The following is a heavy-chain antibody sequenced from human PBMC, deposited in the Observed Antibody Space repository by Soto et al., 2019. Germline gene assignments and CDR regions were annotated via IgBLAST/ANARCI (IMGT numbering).Heavy chain of an antibody. Sequence: ASVKVSCKASGYTFTNYGISWVRQAPGQGLEWMGWISAYNNDTHYAQKLQDRVTMTTDTSTTTAYMELRSLRSDDTAVYYCARDGWGYSYVSGFDYWGQGTLVTVSS. D-gene: IGHD5-18*01. J-gene: IGHJ4*02. CDR1: GYTFTNYG. V-gene: IGHV1-18*01. CDR2: ISAYNNDT. CDR3: ARDGWGYSYVSGFDY.